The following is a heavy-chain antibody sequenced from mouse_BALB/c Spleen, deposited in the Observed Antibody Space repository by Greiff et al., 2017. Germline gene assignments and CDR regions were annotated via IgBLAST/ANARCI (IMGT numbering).Heavy chain of an antibody. D-gene: IGHD2-4*01. Sequence: EVKLLESGPGLVKPSQSLSLTCTVTGYSITSDYAWNWIRQFPGNKLEWMGYISYSGSTSYNPSLKSRISITRDTSKNQFFLQLNSVTTEDTATYYCAREDYDGFAYWGQGTLVTVSA. CDR1: GYSITSDYA. V-gene: IGHV3-2*02. J-gene: IGHJ3*01. CDR2: ISYSGST. CDR3: AREDYDGFAY.